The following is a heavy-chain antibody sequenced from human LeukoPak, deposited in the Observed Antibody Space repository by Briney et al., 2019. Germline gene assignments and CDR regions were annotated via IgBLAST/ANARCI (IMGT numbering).Heavy chain of an antibody. V-gene: IGHV4-31*03. J-gene: IGHJ4*02. D-gene: IGHD3-10*01. CDR2: IYYSGDT. CDR3: ARHWLDSGTPDRFDY. Sequence: SETLSLTCTVSGDSISSGHYYWSWIRQHPGKGLEWIGYIYYSGDTYYNPSLKSRVTISLATSKNQFSLKLSSVTAADTAVYYCARHWLDSGTPDRFDYWGQGTLVTVSS. CDR1: GDSISSGHYY.